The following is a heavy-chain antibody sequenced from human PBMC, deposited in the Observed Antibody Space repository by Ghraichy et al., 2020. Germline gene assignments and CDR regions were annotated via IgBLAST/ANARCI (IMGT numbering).Heavy chain of an antibody. J-gene: IGHJ4*02. CDR2: ISPAGSYI. CDR3: ARELGSVGGGNDQDY. CDR1: GLTFGNNR. Sequence: GESLNISCAASGLTFGNNRMTWVRQAPGKGLEWVSSISPAGSYIYYADSVKGRFAISRDNAKNSLYLQMSSLRDEDTAIYFCARELGSVGGGNDQDYWGQGALVTVSS. D-gene: IGHD3-16*01. V-gene: IGHV3-21*03.